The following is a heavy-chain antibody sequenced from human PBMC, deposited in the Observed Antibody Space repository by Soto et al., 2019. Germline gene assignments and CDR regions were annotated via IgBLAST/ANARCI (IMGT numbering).Heavy chain of an antibody. CDR2: ISAYNGNT. Sequence: ASVKVSCKASGYTFTSYGISWVRQAPGQGLEWMGWISAYNGNTNYAQKLQGRVTMTTDTSTSTAYMELRSLRSDDTAVYYCARVTDRYYYDSSGYFWVPNYFDYWGQGTLVTVSS. CDR1: GYTFTSYG. J-gene: IGHJ4*02. CDR3: ARVTDRYYYDSSGYFWVPNYFDY. V-gene: IGHV1-18*01. D-gene: IGHD3-22*01.